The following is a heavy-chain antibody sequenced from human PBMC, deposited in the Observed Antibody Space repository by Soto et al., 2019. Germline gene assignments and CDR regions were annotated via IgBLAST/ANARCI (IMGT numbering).Heavy chain of an antibody. D-gene: IGHD6-13*01. Sequence: SCKASGYTFTSYYMQWVRQAPGQGLEWMGIINPSGGSTSYAQKFQGRVTMTRETSTSTVYMELSSLRSEETAVYYCARGIAAARYGMDVWGQGTTVTVSS. CDR1: GYTFTSYY. CDR3: ARGIAAARYGMDV. V-gene: IGHV1-46*01. CDR2: INPSGGST. J-gene: IGHJ6*02.